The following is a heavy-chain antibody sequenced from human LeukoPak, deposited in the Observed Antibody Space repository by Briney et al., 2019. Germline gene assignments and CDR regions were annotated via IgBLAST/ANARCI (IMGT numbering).Heavy chain of an antibody. CDR2: IGHDGSNE. Sequence: PGRSLRLSCAASGFTFNSHVMYWVRQAPGKGLEWVARIGHDGSNEFCADSVKGRFTISRGNSKNTLYLQMNSLRTEDTALYYCAKDLTNTWSFDYWGQGTLVTVSS. J-gene: IGHJ4*02. CDR1: GFTFNSHV. D-gene: IGHD1-14*01. CDR3: AKDLTNTWSFDY. V-gene: IGHV3-30*18.